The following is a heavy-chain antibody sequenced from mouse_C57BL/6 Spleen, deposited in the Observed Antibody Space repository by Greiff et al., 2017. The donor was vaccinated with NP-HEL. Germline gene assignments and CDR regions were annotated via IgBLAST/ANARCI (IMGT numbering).Heavy chain of an antibody. D-gene: IGHD2-1*01. V-gene: IGHV5-17*01. CDR2: ISSGSGTI. CDR1: GFTFSDYG. CDR3: ARNGYYGKSMDY. Sequence: EVKLVESGGGLVKPGGSLKLSCAASGFTFSDYGMHWVRQAPEKGLEWVAYISSGSGTIYYANTVKGRFTISRDNAKTTLFLQMTSLRSKDTAMDYCARNGYYGKSMDYWGQGTSVTVSS. J-gene: IGHJ4*01.